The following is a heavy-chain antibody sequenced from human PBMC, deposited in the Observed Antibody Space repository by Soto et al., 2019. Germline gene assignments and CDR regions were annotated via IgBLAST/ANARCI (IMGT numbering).Heavy chain of an antibody. CDR2: IIPIFGTA. J-gene: IGHJ5*02. Sequence: QVQLVQSGAEVKKPGSSVKVSCKASGGTFSSYAISWVRQAPGQGLEWMGGIIPIFGTANYAQKFQGRVTITADESTSTAYRDLSSLRSEDTAVYYCARGRWYYYGSGSPNWFDPWGQGTLVTVSS. V-gene: IGHV1-69*12. D-gene: IGHD3-10*01. CDR1: GGTFSSYA. CDR3: ARGRWYYYGSGSPNWFDP.